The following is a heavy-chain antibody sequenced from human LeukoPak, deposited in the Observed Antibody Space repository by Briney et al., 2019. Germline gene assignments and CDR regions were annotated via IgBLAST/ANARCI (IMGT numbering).Heavy chain of an antibody. D-gene: IGHD6-19*01. CDR1: GGSISSYY. J-gene: IGHJ5*02. CDR2: IYYSGST. V-gene: IGHV4-59*01. Sequence: PSETLSLTCTVSGGSISSYYWSWIRQPPGKGLEWIGYIYYSGSTNYNPSLKSRVTISVDTSKNQFSLKLSSVTAADTAVYHCARHGSSGWYSGWFDPWGQGTLVTVSS. CDR3: ARHGSSGWYSGWFDP.